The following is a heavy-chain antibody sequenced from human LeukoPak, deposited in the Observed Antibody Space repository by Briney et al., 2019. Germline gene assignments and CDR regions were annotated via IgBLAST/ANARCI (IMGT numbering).Heavy chain of an antibody. CDR3: AREVSRYYDSSGHPHYFDY. V-gene: IGHV3-21*06. CDR1: GFTFSYHS. CDR2: ISSTSGYI. Sequence: GGSLRLSCAASGFTFSYHSMSWVRQAPGKGLEWVSSISSTSGYIFYADSVRGRFTISRDNAKNSLYLQMNSLRVEDTAVYYCAREVSRYYDSSGHPHYFDYWGQGTLVTVSS. D-gene: IGHD3-22*01. J-gene: IGHJ4*02.